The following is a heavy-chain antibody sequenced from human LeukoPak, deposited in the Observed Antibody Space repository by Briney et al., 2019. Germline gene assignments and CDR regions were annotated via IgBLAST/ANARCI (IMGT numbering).Heavy chain of an antibody. CDR2: IYYSGST. Sequence: PSETLSLTCTVSGGSISSGDYYWSWIRQPPGKGLEWIGYIYYSGSTYYNPSLKSRVTISVDTSKSQFSLKLSSVTAADTAVYYCARARAGEYDYVWGSYRYTEGNYFDYWGQGTLVTVSS. J-gene: IGHJ4*02. CDR3: ARARAGEYDYVWGSYRYTEGNYFDY. CDR1: GGSISSGDYY. V-gene: IGHV4-30-4*01. D-gene: IGHD3-16*02.